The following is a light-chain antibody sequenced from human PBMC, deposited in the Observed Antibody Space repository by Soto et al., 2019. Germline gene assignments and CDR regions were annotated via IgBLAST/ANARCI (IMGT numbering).Light chain of an antibody. V-gene: IGKV3-11*01. Sequence: EIVLTQSPATLSLSPGERATLFFSASQSIGGFLAWYQQRPGQAPRLLIYDASNRATGIPARFSGSGSGTDFTLTISSLEPEDFAVYYCQRRSNWSTTFGQGTKVDIK. CDR1: QSIGGF. CDR2: DAS. CDR3: QRRSNWSTT. J-gene: IGKJ1*01.